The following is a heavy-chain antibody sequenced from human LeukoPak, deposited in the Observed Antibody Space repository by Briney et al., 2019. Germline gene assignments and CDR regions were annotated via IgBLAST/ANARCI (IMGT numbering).Heavy chain of an antibody. Sequence: GGSLRLSCAASGFTFSDYSMNWVRQSPGKGLELVSSISSSSSFIYYVDSLKGRSTISRDNAKNSLYLQMNGLRAEDTAVYYCVRERYHGSGAPRYDYWGQGTLVTVSS. CDR3: VRERYHGSGAPRYDY. J-gene: IGHJ4*02. CDR2: ISSSSSFI. CDR1: GFTFSDYS. V-gene: IGHV3-21*01. D-gene: IGHD3-10*01.